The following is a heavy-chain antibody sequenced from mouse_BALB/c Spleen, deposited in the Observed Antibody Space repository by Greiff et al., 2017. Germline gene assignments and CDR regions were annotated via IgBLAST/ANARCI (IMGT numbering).Heavy chain of an antibody. Sequence: EVMLVESGPSLVKPSQTLSLTCSVTGDSITSGYWNWIRKFPGNKLEYMGYISYSGSTYYNPSLKSRISITRDTSKNQYYLQLNSVTTEDTATYYCARCPPPGNYGYAMDYWGQGTSVTVSS. CDR2: ISYSGST. CDR3: ARCPPPGNYGYAMDY. J-gene: IGHJ4*01. CDR1: GDSITSGY. V-gene: IGHV3-8*02. D-gene: IGHD2-1*01.